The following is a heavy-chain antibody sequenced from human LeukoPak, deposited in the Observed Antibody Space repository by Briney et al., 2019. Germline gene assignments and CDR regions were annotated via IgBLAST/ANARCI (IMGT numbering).Heavy chain of an antibody. J-gene: IGHJ3*02. V-gene: IGHV1-3*03. CDR2: INAGNGNT. D-gene: IGHD3-9*01. Sequence: ASVKVSCKASGYTFTSYAMHWVRQAPGQRLEWMGWINAGNGNTKYSQEFQGRVTITRDTSASTAYMELSSLRSEDMAVYYCARGLTYYDISDDAFDIWGQGTMVTVSS. CDR3: ARGLTYYDISDDAFDI. CDR1: GYTFTSYA.